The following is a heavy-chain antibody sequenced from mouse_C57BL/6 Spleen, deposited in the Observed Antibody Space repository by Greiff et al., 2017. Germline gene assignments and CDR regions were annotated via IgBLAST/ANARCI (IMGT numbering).Heavy chain of an antibody. V-gene: IGHV5-9-1*02. Sequence: EVQRVESGEGLVKPGGSLKLSCAASGFTFSSYAMSWVRQTPEKRLEWVAYISSGGDYIYYADTVKGRFTISRDNARNTLYLQMSSLKSEDTAMYYCTRVLTTNYAMDYWGQGTSVTVSS. CDR1: GFTFSSYA. CDR2: ISSGGDYI. J-gene: IGHJ4*01. CDR3: TRVLTTNYAMDY. D-gene: IGHD1-1*01.